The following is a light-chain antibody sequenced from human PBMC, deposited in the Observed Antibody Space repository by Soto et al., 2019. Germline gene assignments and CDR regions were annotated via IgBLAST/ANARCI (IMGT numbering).Light chain of an antibody. Sequence: IVLTQSPGTLYLSPGERATLSCRASQSVSRSYLAWYQQKPGQAPRLLIYAASSRATGIPDRFSGSGSGTDFTLTISRLEPEDFAVYYCQQYGSSPWTFGQGTKVDIK. CDR3: QQYGSSPWT. CDR1: QSVSRSY. V-gene: IGKV3-20*01. J-gene: IGKJ1*01. CDR2: AAS.